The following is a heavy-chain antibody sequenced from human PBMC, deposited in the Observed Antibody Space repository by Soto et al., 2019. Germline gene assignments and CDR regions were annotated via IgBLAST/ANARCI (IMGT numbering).Heavy chain of an antibody. Sequence: ASVKVSGKASGYTFTGYYMHWVRQAPGQGLEWMGWINPNSGGTNYAQKFQGWVTMTRDTSISTAYMELSRLRSDDTAVYCCARFFPAGYYLDYWGQGTLVTVSS. CDR3: ARFFPAGYYLDY. V-gene: IGHV1-2*04. D-gene: IGHD3-3*01. CDR1: GYTFTGYY. J-gene: IGHJ4*02. CDR2: INPNSGGT.